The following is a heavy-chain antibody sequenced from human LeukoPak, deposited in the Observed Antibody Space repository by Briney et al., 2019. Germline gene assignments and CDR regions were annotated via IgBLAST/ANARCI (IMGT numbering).Heavy chain of an antibody. CDR1: GFTFSSYA. CDR3: AKSDGSGNRAFDY. CDR2: ISGSGGST. D-gene: IGHD3-10*01. V-gene: IGHV3-23*01. Sequence: GGSLRLSCAASGFTFSSYAMSWVRQAPGKGLEWVSAISGSGGSTYYADSVKGRFTISRDNSKSTLYLQMNSLRAEDTAVYYCAKSDGSGNRAFDYWGQGTLVTVSS. J-gene: IGHJ4*02.